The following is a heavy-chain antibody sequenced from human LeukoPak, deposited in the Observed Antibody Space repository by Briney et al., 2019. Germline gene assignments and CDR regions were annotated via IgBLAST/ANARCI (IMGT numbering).Heavy chain of an antibody. Sequence: ASVKVSCKASGYTFTSYAMHWVRQAPGQRLEWMGWINAGNGNTKYSQKFQGRVTITRDTSASTAYMELSSLRSEDTAVYYCARKPSYYGSGSYFDYWGQGTLVTVSS. CDR3: ARKPSYYGSGSYFDY. CDR1: GYTFTSYA. D-gene: IGHD3-10*01. V-gene: IGHV1-3*01. CDR2: INAGNGNT. J-gene: IGHJ4*02.